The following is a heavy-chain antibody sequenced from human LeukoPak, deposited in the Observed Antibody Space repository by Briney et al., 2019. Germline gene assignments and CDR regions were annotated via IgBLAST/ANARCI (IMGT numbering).Heavy chain of an antibody. Sequence: SETLSLTCAVYGGSFSGYYWSWIRQPPGKGLEWIGEINHSGSTNYNPSLKSRVTISVDTSKNQSSLKLSSVTAADTAAYYCARGPVITIFGVVITAASNWFDPWGQGTLVTVSS. J-gene: IGHJ5*02. D-gene: IGHD3-3*01. CDR1: GGSFSGYY. CDR3: ARGPVITIFGVVITAASNWFDP. CDR2: INHSGST. V-gene: IGHV4-34*01.